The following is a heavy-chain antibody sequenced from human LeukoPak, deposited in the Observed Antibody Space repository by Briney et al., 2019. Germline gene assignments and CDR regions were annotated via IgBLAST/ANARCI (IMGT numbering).Heavy chain of an antibody. Sequence: GASVKVSCKASGYTFTSYGISWVRQAPGQGLEWMGRIIPILGIANYAQKFQGRVTITADKSTSTAYMELSSLRSEDTAVYYCARDRMVTAIPDYYYYYGMDVWGQGTTVTVSS. J-gene: IGHJ6*02. D-gene: IGHD2-21*02. CDR3: ARDRMVTAIPDYYYYYGMDV. CDR2: IIPILGIA. V-gene: IGHV1-69*04. CDR1: GYTFTSYG.